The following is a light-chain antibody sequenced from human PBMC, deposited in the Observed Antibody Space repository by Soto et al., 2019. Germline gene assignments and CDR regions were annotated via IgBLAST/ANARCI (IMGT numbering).Light chain of an antibody. CDR2: GAS. J-gene: IGKJ1*01. Sequence: ELMMTQSPATLSVSPGERATLSFRASQSVSSNLAWYQQKPGQAPRLLIYGASTRATGIPARLSGSESGTECTLTISSLQSEDFADSYCQQYNNCPRTVGQGTKVEIK. CDR1: QSVSSN. CDR3: QQYNNCPRT. V-gene: IGKV3-15*01.